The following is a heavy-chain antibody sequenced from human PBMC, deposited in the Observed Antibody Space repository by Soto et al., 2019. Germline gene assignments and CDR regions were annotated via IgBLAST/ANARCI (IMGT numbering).Heavy chain of an antibody. D-gene: IGHD3-22*01. CDR3: ARRSDNDYYDSSGYAFDY. V-gene: IGHV4-39*01. Sequence: SETLSLTCTVSGGSISSSSYYWGWIRQPPGKGLEWIGSIYYSGSTYYNPSLKSRVTISGDTSKNQFSLKLSSVTAADTAVYYCARRSDNDYYDSSGYAFDYWGQGTLVTVSS. J-gene: IGHJ4*02. CDR2: IYYSGST. CDR1: GGSISSSSYY.